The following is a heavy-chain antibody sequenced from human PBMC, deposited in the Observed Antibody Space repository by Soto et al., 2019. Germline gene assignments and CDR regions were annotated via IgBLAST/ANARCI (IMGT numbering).Heavy chain of an antibody. CDR1: CGSISSYY. J-gene: IGHJ4*02. V-gene: IGHV4-59*01. CDR3: ARYSGSYLGYFDY. Sequence: PSETLSLTCTVSCGSISSYYWSWIRQPPGKGLEWIGYIYYSGSTNYNPSLKSRVTISVDTSKNQFSLKLSSVTAADTAVYYCARYSGSYLGYFDYWGQGTLVTVSS. D-gene: IGHD1-26*01. CDR2: IYYSGST.